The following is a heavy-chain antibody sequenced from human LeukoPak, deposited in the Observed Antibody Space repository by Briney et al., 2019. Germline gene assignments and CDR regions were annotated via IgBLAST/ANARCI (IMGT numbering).Heavy chain of an antibody. J-gene: IGHJ6*03. V-gene: IGHV4-4*07. Sequence: PSETLSLTCTVSGGSISSYYWSWLRQPAGKGLEWIGRIYTSGSTNYNPSLKSRVTMSVDTSKNQFSLKLSSVTAADTAVYYCARDLNDYYYYYMDVWGKGTTVTVSS. CDR2: IYTSGST. CDR3: ARDLNDYYYYYMDV. CDR1: GGSISSYY.